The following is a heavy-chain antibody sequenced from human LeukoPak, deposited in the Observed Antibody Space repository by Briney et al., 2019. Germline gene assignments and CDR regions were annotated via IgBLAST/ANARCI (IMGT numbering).Heavy chain of an antibody. CDR1: GGSISSSNW. Sequence: SETLSRTCAVSGGSISSSNWWSWVRQPPGKGLEWIGEIYHSGSTNYNPSLKSRVTISVDKSKNQFSLKLSSVTAADTAVYYCARRPTGYSSSWYDAFDIWGQETMVTVSS. D-gene: IGHD6-13*01. CDR2: IYHSGST. J-gene: IGHJ3*02. V-gene: IGHV4-4*02. CDR3: ARRPTGYSSSWYDAFDI.